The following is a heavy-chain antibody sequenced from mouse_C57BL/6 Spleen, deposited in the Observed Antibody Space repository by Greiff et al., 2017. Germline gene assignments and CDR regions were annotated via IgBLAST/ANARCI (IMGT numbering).Heavy chain of an antibody. D-gene: IGHD2-4*01. V-gene: IGHV1-64*01. CDR3: ARSGDYAWFAY. J-gene: IGHJ3*01. CDR1: GYTFTSYW. CDR2: IHPNSGST. Sequence: QVQLQQPGAELVKPGASVKLSCKASGYTFTSYWMHWVKQRPGQGLEWIGMIHPNSGSTNYNEKFKSKDTLTVDKSSSTAYMQLSSLTSEDSAVYYCARSGDYAWFAYWGQGTLVTVSA.